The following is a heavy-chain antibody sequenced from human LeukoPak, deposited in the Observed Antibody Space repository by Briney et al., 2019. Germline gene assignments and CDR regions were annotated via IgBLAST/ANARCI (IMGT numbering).Heavy chain of an antibody. CDR2: ISAYNGNT. J-gene: IGHJ6*04. V-gene: IGHV1-18*04. CDR1: GYTFTSYG. Sequence: ASVKVSCKASGYTFTSYGISWVRQAPGQGLEWMGWISAYNGNTNYAQKLQGRVTMTTVTSTSTAYMELRSLRSDDTAVYYCARDLWMEAVANYDYYYGMDVWGKGTTVTVSS. D-gene: IGHD6-19*01. CDR3: ARDLWMEAVANYDYYYGMDV.